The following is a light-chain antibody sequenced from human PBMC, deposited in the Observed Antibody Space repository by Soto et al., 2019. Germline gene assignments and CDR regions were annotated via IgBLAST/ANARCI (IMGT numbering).Light chain of an antibody. CDR1: SSDVVGYNY. J-gene: IGLJ1*01. CDR2: DVS. Sequence: QSVLTQPASVSGSPGQSITISCTGTSSDVVGYNYVSWYQQHPGKAPKFMIYDVSNQPSGVSHRFSGSKSGNTASLTISGLQAEDEADYYCSSYTTSNTRQIVFGTGTKVTVL. V-gene: IGLV2-14*01. CDR3: SSYTTSNTRQIV.